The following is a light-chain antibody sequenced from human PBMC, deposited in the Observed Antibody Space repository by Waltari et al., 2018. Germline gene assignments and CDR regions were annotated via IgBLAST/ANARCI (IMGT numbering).Light chain of an antibody. CDR1: NSDVGAYYR. CDR2: EVS. Sequence: QSALTQPPSVSGSPGQSVTISCTGSNSDVGAYYRVSWYQQSPGTAPKVVIYEVSNRPSGVLDRFSGSKSGNTASLTISGLQAEDEADYYCASYTPSSALVFGGGTKVTVL. V-gene: IGLV2-18*02. CDR3: ASYTPSSALV. J-gene: IGLJ2*01.